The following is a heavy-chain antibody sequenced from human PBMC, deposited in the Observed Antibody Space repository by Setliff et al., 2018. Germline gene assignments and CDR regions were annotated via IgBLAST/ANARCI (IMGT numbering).Heavy chain of an antibody. CDR1: GGTFSSYA. CDR3: ARGYRGSYNFWSGSQVANWIDP. V-gene: IGHV1-69*13. Sequence: SVKVSCKASGGTFSSYAISWVRQAPGPGLEWLGGIIPIFGTANYAQKFQGRVTITADESTSTAYMELSSLRSEDTAVYDCARGYRGSYNFWSGSQVANWIDPWGQGTLVTV. D-gene: IGHD3-3*01. CDR2: IIPIFGTA. J-gene: IGHJ5*02.